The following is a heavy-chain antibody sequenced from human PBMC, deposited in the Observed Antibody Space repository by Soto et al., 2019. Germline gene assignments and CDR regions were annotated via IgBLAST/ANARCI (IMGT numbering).Heavy chain of an antibody. Sequence: SETLSLTCTVSRGSINTYYWRCIRQTPGKGLEWIGHIDYSGSTNYNPSLKSRVTISVDTSMNQLSLKLSSVTAADTAVYYCARPSVAGTWGPFDYWGQGTLVTVSS. CDR3: ARPSVAGTWGPFDY. D-gene: IGHD6-19*01. CDR1: RGSINTYY. V-gene: IGHV4-59*01. CDR2: IDYSGST. J-gene: IGHJ4*02.